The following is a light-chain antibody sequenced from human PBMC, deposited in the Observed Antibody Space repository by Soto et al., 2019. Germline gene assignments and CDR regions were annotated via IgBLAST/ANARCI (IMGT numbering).Light chain of an antibody. Sequence: EIVMTQSPATLSVSPRERATLSCRASQSVGSNLAWYQQNPGQAPRLLIYGASTRATGIPARFSGSGSGTEFTLTISSLQSADFAVYYCQQYNDWPGTFGQGTKLEIK. V-gene: IGKV3-15*01. CDR2: GAS. CDR1: QSVGSN. CDR3: QQYNDWPGT. J-gene: IGKJ2*01.